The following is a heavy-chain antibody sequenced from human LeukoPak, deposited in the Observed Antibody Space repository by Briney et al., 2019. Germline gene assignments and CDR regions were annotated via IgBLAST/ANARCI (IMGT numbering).Heavy chain of an antibody. CDR1: GDSISSSSYY. J-gene: IGHJ4*02. CDR3: ARYWGPYDDSGAYFDY. Sequence: SETLSLTCTVSGDSISSSSYYWVWLRQPPGKGLEWIATIHYTGSTYYNPSLKSRVTISVDTSKNQFSLKLSSVTAADTAMYYCARYWGPYDDSGAYFDYWGQGTLVTVSS. CDR2: IHYTGST. D-gene: IGHD3-22*01. V-gene: IGHV4-39*01.